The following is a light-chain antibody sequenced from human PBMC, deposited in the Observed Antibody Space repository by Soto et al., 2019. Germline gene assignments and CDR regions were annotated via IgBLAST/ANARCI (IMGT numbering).Light chain of an antibody. Sequence: DIQMTQSPSSLSASVGDRVTIACRASQSISTYLNWYQQSPGKAPKLLIYAASSLQSGVPSRFSGSGSETDFTLTISSLQPEDFATYYCQQSYSPPPWTFGQGTKVEIK. CDR1: QSISTY. V-gene: IGKV1-39*01. CDR2: AAS. CDR3: QQSYSPPPWT. J-gene: IGKJ1*01.